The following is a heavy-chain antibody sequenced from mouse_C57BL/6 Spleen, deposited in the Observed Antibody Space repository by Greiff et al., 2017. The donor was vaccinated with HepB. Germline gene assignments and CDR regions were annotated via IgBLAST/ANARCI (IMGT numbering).Heavy chain of an antibody. CDR1: GYAFSSYW. CDR2: IYPGDGDT. J-gene: IGHJ3*01. V-gene: IGHV1-80*01. D-gene: IGHD2-4*01. CDR3: ARPYYDYVWFAY. Sequence: QVQLQQSGAELVKPGASVKISCKASGYAFSSYWMNWVKQRPGKGLEWIGQIYPGDGDTNYNGKFKGKATLTADKSSSTAYMQLSSLTSEDSAVYFCARPYYDYVWFAYWGQGTLVTVSA.